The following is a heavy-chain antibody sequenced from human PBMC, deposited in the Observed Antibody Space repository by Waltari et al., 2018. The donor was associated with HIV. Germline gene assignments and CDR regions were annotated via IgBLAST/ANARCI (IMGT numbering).Heavy chain of an antibody. CDR1: GFLLGDHY. CDR3: ARAGLRGLIQDFDI. V-gene: IGHV1-46*01. CDR2: ISAGDGDA. D-gene: IGHD2-21*02. Sequence: QVQLIQPEIEIRKPGTSVRLSCRASGFLLGDHYMHWVRQGPRPTCEGMGIISAGDGDAQSAQKFQDRRTLTRDLFTGSIYMDLMSLKSDDTAVYFCARAGLRGLIQDFDIWGQGTQLIVSS. J-gene: IGHJ4*02.